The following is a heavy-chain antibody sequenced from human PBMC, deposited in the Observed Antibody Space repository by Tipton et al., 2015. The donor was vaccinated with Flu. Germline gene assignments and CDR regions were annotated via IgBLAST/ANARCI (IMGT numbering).Heavy chain of an antibody. V-gene: IGHV3-23*01. J-gene: IGHJ6*02. CDR1: GFTFSSYA. CDR3: ARGPLPDSNWYNGMDV. CDR2: FSASGGYT. D-gene: IGHD6-13*01. Sequence: SLRLSCAASGFTFSSYAMSWVRQAPGKGLEWVSTFSASGGYTYYADSVKGRFTISRDNFMNTLYLQMNSLRAGDTAVYFCARGPLPDSNWYNGMDVWGQGTTVTVSS.